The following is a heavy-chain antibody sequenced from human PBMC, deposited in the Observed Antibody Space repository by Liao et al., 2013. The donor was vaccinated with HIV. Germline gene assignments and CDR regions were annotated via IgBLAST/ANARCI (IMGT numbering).Heavy chain of an antibody. CDR1: GGSFSGYY. CDR3: ARVVRGVIRGYFQH. Sequence: QVQLQQWGAGLLKPSETLSLTCGVYGGSFSGYYWSWIRQPPGKGLEWIGEIYHSENTNYNPSLKSRVTISVDTSKNQFSLKLSSVTAADTAVYYCARVVRGVIRGYFQHWGQGTLVTVSS. CDR2: IYHSENT. V-gene: IGHV4-34*01. J-gene: IGHJ1*01. D-gene: IGHD3-10*01.